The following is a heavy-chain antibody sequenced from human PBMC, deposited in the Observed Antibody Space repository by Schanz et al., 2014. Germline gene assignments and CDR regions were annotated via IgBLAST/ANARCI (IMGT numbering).Heavy chain of an antibody. CDR2: INPIDGST. CDR1: GYTLTELS. J-gene: IGHJ3*01. V-gene: IGHV1-46*01. CDR3: ARGSCTASGCYDAFDL. D-gene: IGHD2-2*01. Sequence: QVQLVQSGAEVKKPGASVKVSCKVSGYTLTELSMHWLRQAPGQGLEWMGLINPIDGSTTYVWGFHGRLTMTRDTSTTTVYMDLSTLRSEDTAVYYCARGSCTASGCYDAFDLWGQGTLVTVSS.